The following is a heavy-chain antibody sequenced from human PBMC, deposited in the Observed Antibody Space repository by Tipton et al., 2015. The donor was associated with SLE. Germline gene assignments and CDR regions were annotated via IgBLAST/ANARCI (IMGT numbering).Heavy chain of an antibody. V-gene: IGHV4-59*02. J-gene: IGHJ1*01. CDR3: ARAPYSNVWYESYHH. D-gene: IGHD6-13*01. Sequence: TLSLTCSVSGGSVSSNYWTWIRQPPGKGLEWIGYVYYSGSTNYNPALESRVTISIDTSKNQFSLNLRSVTAADTAIYYCARAPYSNVWYESYHHWGQGTLVTVSS. CDR1: GGSVSSNY. CDR2: VYYSGST.